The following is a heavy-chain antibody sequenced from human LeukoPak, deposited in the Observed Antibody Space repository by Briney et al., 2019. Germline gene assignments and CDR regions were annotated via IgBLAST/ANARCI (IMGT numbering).Heavy chain of an antibody. J-gene: IGHJ4*02. D-gene: IGHD5-12*01. V-gene: IGHV3-48*01. CDR3: ARDGGYSGYDADC. CDR1: GFTFSTYS. CDR2: ISDSSAM. Sequence: GGSLRLSCAASGFTFSTYSMKWVRQAPGKGLEWVSYISDSSAMYYADSVRGRFTISRENDKNSLFPQMNSLRAEDTAVHYCARDGGYSGYDADCWGQGTLVTVSS.